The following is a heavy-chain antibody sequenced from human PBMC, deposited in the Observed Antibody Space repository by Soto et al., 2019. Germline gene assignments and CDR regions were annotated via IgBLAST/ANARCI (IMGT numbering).Heavy chain of an antibody. Sequence: PGGSLRLSCVASGFNFGNLGMHWVRQAPGKGLEWLTVISNDENIKQDSVRGRFAIARDNSKNTLYLHLTSLRAEDTAIYYCARGLRGVLDYWGQGTLVTVSS. D-gene: IGHD5-12*01. CDR1: GFNFGNLG. J-gene: IGHJ4*02. V-gene: IGHV3-33*01. CDR3: ARGLRGVLDY. CDR2: ISNDENIK.